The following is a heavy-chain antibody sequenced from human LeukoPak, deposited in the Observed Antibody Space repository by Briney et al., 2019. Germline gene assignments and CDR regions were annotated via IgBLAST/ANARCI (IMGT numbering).Heavy chain of an antibody. CDR1: GGSINSTRYY. J-gene: IGHJ6*03. Sequence: PSETLSLTCTVSGGSINSTRYYWGWIRQPPGKGLEWIGSIYYSGDTHYNPSLRSRVTISVDTSKNQFSLRMHSMTDADTSFYYCATGSMTTRYYYYFHMDVWGPGTTVTVSS. V-gene: IGHV4-39*01. CDR3: ATGSMTTRYYYYFHMDV. CDR2: IYYSGDT. D-gene: IGHD4-11*01.